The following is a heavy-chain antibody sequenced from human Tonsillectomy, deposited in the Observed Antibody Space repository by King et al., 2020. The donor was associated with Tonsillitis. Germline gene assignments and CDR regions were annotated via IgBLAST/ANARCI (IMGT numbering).Heavy chain of an antibody. J-gene: IGHJ4*02. CDR1: GGSISSSDHY. CDR2: MYYSGTI. CDR3: ARSVSGSFDY. D-gene: IGHD1-26*01. V-gene: IGHV4-39*01. Sequence: LQLQESGPGVVKHSETLSLTCTVSGGSISSSDHYWAWIRQPPGKGLEWIGYMYYSGTIFYSPSLKSRITISGGTSENRFSLKLSSVTAADTAVYFCARSVSGSFDYWGQGALVTVSS.